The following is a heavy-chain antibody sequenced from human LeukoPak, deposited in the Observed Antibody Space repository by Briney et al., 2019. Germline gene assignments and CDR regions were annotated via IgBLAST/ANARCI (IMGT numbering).Heavy chain of an antibody. D-gene: IGHD3-22*01. CDR2: IYTSGNT. CDR1: GGSISSYY. CDR3: ASGQVYDSSGYYYVGEYFDY. Sequence: PSETLSLTCTVSGGSISSYYWSWIRQPAGKGLEWIGRIYTSGNTTYNPSLKSRATMSVDTSKNKSSLKQSSVTAADTAVYYCASGQVYDSSGYYYVGEYFDYWGQGTLVTVSS. J-gene: IGHJ4*02. V-gene: IGHV4-4*07.